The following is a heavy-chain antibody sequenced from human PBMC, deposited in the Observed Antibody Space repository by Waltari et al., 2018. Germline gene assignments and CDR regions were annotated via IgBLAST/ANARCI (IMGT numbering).Heavy chain of an antibody. V-gene: IGHV1-69*08. J-gene: IGHJ4*02. CDR3: ARDRSRVAAAVPETNYFDY. D-gene: IGHD6-13*01. CDR1: GGTFSSYA. CDR2: IIPIFGTA. Sequence: QVQLVQSGAEVKKPGSSVKVSCKASGGTFSSYAISWVRQAPGQGLEWMGRIIPIFGTANYAQKFQGRVTITADKSTSTAYMELSSLRSEDTAVYYCARDRSRVAAAVPETNYFDYWCQGTLVTVSS.